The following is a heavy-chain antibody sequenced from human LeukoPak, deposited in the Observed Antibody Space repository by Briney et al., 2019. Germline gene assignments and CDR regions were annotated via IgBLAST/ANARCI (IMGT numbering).Heavy chain of an antibody. J-gene: IGHJ4*02. V-gene: IGHV1-8*01. D-gene: IGHD3-9*01. CDR1: GYTFTSYD. Sequence: ASVKVSCKASGYTFTSYDINWVRQATGQGLEWMGWMNPNSGNTGYAQKFQGRVTMTRNTSISTAYMELSSLRSEDTAVYYCAREMHWRYDILTGLYYWGQGTLVTVSS. CDR2: MNPNSGNT. CDR3: AREMHWRYDILTGLYY.